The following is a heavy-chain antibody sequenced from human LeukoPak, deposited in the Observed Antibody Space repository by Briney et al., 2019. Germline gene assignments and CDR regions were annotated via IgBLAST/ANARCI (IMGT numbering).Heavy chain of an antibody. V-gene: IGHV4-4*07. J-gene: IGHJ2*01. CDR2: IYTSGST. CDR3: ARAVGGSGWFHRNSDWYFDL. D-gene: IGHD6-19*01. Sequence: PSETLSLTCTVSGGSISSYYWSWIRQPAGKGLEWIGRIYTSGSTNYNPSLKSRVTMSVDTSKNQFSLKLSSVTAADTAVYYCARAVGGSGWFHRNSDWYFDLWGRGTLVTVSS. CDR1: GGSISSYY.